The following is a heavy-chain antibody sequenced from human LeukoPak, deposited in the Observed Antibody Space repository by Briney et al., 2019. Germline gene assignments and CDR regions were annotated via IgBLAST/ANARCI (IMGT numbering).Heavy chain of an antibody. CDR3: ARDSSGGYGFIDY. V-gene: IGHV4-31*03. D-gene: IGHD5-12*01. CDR2: IYHSGNS. J-gene: IGHJ4*02. Sequence: SETLSLTCIVSGGSISSSGYYWGWIRQHPGKGLEWIGYIYHSGNSYYNPSLKSRVIISVDTSKNQFSLKLNSVTAADTAVYYCARDSSGGYGFIDYWGQGSLVTVSS. CDR1: GGSISSSGYY.